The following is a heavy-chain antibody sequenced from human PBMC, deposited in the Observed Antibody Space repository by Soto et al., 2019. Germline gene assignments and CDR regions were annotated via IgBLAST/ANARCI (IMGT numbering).Heavy chain of an antibody. CDR3: ARERDGYNWNDY. CDR1: GFTFSSYA. V-gene: IGHV3-30-3*01. D-gene: IGHD1-1*01. CDR2: ISYDGSNK. J-gene: IGHJ4*02. Sequence: PGGSLRLSCAASGFTFSSYAMHWVCQAPGKGLEWVAVISYDGSNKYYADSVKGRFTISRDNSKNTLYLQMNSLRAEDTAVYYCARERDGYNWNDYWGQGTLVTVSS.